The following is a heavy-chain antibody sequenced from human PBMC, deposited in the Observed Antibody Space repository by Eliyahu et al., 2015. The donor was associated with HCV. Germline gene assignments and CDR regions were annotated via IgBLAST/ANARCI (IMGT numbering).Heavy chain of an antibody. CDR2: INXSGST. CDR1: GGSFSGYY. Sequence: QVQLQQWGAGLLKPSETLSXTCAVYGGSFSGYYWNWIRQPPGKGLEWIWEINXSGSTNYNPXLKSRVTISVDTSKNQFSLKLSSVTAADTAVYYCARGARGYCSGGSCNGGPFDYWGQGTLVTVSS. CDR3: ARGARGYCSGGSCNGGPFDY. V-gene: IGHV4-34*01. J-gene: IGHJ4*02. D-gene: IGHD2-15*01.